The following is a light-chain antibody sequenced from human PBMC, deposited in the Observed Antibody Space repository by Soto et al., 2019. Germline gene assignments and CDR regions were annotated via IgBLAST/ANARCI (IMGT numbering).Light chain of an antibody. J-gene: IGKJ1*01. V-gene: IGKV3-15*01. CDR2: GAT. CDR1: QIVSIL. CDR3: QQYNNWPRT. Sequence: IVITQSPSTLSVSTGERATLSCRASQIVSILLALYQQKPGQAPRLLIHGATTRATGIPARFSGSGSGTEFTLTISSLQSEDFAVYYCQQYNNWPRTFGQGTKVDIK.